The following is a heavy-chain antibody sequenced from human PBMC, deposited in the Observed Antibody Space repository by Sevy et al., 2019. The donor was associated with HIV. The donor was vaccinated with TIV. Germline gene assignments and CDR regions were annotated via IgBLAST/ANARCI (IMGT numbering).Heavy chain of an antibody. V-gene: IGHV3-21*01. CDR1: GFTFSIYT. D-gene: IGHD2-21*01. CDR2: ISPTSSYI. J-gene: IGHJ5*02. CDR3: AKEDSNGVCYSS. Sequence: HGESLKISCAASGFTFSIYTLNWVRQAPGKGLEWVSSISPTSSYIYYADSVKGRFSISRDNAKNSLFLQMNSLRADDTAIYYCAKEDSNGVCYSSWGQGTLVTVSS.